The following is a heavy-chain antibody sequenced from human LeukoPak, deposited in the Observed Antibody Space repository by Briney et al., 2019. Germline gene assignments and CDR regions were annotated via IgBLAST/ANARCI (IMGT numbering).Heavy chain of an antibody. Sequence: GGSLRLSCVVSGFIFNNYDMSWVRQAPGKGLEWVSAISGSGGSTYYADSVKGRFTISRDNSKNTLYLQMNSLRVEDTAIYYCAKVTVTMAVTGDYWGQGTLVTVSS. D-gene: IGHD4-11*01. CDR2: ISGSGGST. J-gene: IGHJ4*02. CDR1: GFIFNNYD. CDR3: AKVTVTMAVTGDY. V-gene: IGHV3-23*01.